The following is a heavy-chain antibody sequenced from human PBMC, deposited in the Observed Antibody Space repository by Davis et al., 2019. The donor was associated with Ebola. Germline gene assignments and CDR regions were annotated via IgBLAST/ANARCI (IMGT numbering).Heavy chain of an antibody. Sequence: ASVKVSCKASGYTFSNYDINWVRQATGQGLEWMGWMNPNSGNTGYAQKFQGRVTITRNTSISTAYMELSSLRSEDTAVYYCARGDRNYDFWSGYSQYNWFDPWGQGTLVTVSS. CDR2: MNPNSGNT. V-gene: IGHV1-8*03. CDR1: GYTFSNYD. CDR3: ARGDRNYDFWSGYSQYNWFDP. D-gene: IGHD3-3*01. J-gene: IGHJ5*02.